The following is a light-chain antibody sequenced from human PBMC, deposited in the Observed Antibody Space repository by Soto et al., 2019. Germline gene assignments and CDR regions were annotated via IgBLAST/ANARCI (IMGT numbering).Light chain of an antibody. V-gene: IGLV2-14*03. Sequence: QSVLTQPASVSGSPGQSITISCTGTSSDVGGYNFVSWYQQHPGKAPKLMIYDVSNRPSGVPNRFSGSKSANTASLTISGLQAEDEADYYCSSYTSRVVFGGGTKLTV. CDR2: DVS. J-gene: IGLJ2*01. CDR3: SSYTSRVV. CDR1: SSDVGGYNF.